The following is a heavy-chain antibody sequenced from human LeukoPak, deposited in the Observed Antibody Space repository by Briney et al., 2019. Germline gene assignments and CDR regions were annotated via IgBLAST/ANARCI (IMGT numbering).Heavy chain of an antibody. D-gene: IGHD3-3*01. Sequence: SETLSLTCAVSGGSISSGGYSWSWIRQPPGKGLEWIGYIYHSGSTYYNPSLKSRVTISVDRSKNQFSLKLSSVTAADTAVYYCARDPYDFWSGYYGYGMDVWGQGTTVTVSS. CDR3: ARDPYDFWSGYYGYGMDV. J-gene: IGHJ6*02. V-gene: IGHV4-30-2*01. CDR1: GGSISSGGYS. CDR2: IYHSGST.